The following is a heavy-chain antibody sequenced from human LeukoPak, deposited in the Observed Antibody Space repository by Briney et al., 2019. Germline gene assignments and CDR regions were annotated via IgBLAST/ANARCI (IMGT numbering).Heavy chain of an antibody. V-gene: IGHV3-7*01. D-gene: IGHD5-12*01. CDR1: GFTFRDSW. J-gene: IGHJ4*02. Sequence: GGSLRLSCVASGFTFRDSWMHWIRQAPGKGLEWVANINQDGSHKYYADSVEGRFTISRDTAENSVHLQMNSLRAEDTAVYYCARDRGFTSYDYWGQGILVTVSS. CDR3: ARDRGFTSYDY. CDR2: INQDGSHK.